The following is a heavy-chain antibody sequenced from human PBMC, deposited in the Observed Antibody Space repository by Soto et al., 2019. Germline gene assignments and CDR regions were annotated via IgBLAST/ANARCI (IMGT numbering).Heavy chain of an antibody. V-gene: IGHV4-34*01. CDR2: INHSGST. D-gene: IGHD6-19*01. CDR3: AASGIAVAGTRTNCFDP. CDR1: GGSFSGYY. Sequence: SETLSLTCAVYGGSFSGYYWSWIRQPPGKGLEWIGEINHSGSTNYNPSLKSRVTISVDTSKNQFSLKLSSVTAADTAVYYCAASGIAVAGTRTNCFDPWGQGTLVTGSS. J-gene: IGHJ5*02.